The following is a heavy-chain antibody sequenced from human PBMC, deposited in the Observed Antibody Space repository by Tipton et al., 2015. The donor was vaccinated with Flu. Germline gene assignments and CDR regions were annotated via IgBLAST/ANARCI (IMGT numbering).Heavy chain of an antibody. V-gene: IGHV4-61*02. CDR1: GGSITRGSYY. CDR3: ARGIYCSGGSCYPGGGYFDY. CDR2: IYTNANT. Sequence: TLSLTCTVSGGSITRGSYYYNWIRQAAGKGLEWIGRIYTNANTNYKPSLRSRVTISVDTSKNQFSLKLSSVSAADTAVYYCARGIYCSGGSCYPGGGYFDYWGQGTLVTVSS. D-gene: IGHD2-15*01. J-gene: IGHJ4*02.